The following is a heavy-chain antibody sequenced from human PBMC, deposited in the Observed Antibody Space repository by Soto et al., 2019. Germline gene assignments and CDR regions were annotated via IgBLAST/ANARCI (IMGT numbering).Heavy chain of an antibody. CDR3: AKVNGYCSGGSCYSGVAFDI. CDR1: GYTFTGYY. J-gene: IGHJ3*02. V-gene: IGHV1-2*04. Sequence: ASVKVSCKASGYTFTGYYIHWVRQAPGQGLEWMGWINPNSGGTNYAQKFQGWVTMTRDTSISTAYMELSRLRSDDTAVYYCAKVNGYCSGGSCYSGVAFDIWG. D-gene: IGHD2-15*01. CDR2: INPNSGGT.